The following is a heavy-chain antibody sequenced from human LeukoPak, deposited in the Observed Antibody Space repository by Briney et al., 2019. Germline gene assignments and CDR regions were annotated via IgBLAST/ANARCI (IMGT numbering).Heavy chain of an antibody. Sequence: GGSLRLSCAASGFTFTNAWMSWVRQAPGKGLEWVGRIKSKPDGGTTDYAAAVKGRFTIPRDESKNTLYLQMNSLKSEDTAVYYCTTQGVNVLLWFGEFSDAFDIWGQGTMVTVSS. CDR3: TTQGVNVLLWFGEFSDAFDI. J-gene: IGHJ3*02. CDR2: IKSKPDGGTT. CDR1: GFTFTNAW. D-gene: IGHD3-10*01. V-gene: IGHV3-15*01.